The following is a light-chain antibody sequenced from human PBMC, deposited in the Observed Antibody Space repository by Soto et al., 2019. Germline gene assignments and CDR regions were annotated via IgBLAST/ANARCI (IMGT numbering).Light chain of an antibody. J-gene: IGKJ1*01. V-gene: IGKV3D-15*01. CDR2: GAS. CDR3: QQFRNWPWT. CDR1: QSISIN. Sequence: EIVLTQSPGTLSVSPGDRVTLSCRASQSISINLAWYQHKPGQAPRLLIHGASTRATGVPARICGSGSGTEFTLTISSLQSEDFAVYYCQQFRNWPWTFGQGTKVDIK.